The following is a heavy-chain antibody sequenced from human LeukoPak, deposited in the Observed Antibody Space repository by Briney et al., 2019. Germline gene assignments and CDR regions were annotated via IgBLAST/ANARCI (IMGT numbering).Heavy chain of an antibody. CDR1: GGSISSGGYY. V-gene: IGHV4-31*03. CDR3: ARVYYYDSSGYSWGFDY. D-gene: IGHD3-22*01. Sequence: KPSQTLSLTCTVSGGSISSGGYYWSWIRQHPGKGLEWIGYIYYSGSTYYNPSLKSRVTISVDTSKNQFSLKLSSVTATDTAVYYCARVYYYDSSGYSWGFDYWGQGTLVTVSS. J-gene: IGHJ4*02. CDR2: IYYSGST.